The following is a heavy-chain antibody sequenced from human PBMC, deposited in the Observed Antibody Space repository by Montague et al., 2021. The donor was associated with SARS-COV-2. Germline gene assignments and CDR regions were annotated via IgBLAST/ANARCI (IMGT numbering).Heavy chain of an antibody. Sequence: SETLSLTCAVYGGSFSNYYWSWIRQPPGKGLEWIGEINHGGSTNYNPAXXSRVTISLDTSKNQFSLKLSSVTAADTAVYYCARGGTVTTFFAPKRSRRYNWFDSWGQGTLVTVSS. CDR1: GGSFSNYY. V-gene: IGHV4-34*01. CDR3: ARGGTVTTFFAPKRSRRYNWFDS. D-gene: IGHD4-17*01. J-gene: IGHJ5*01. CDR2: INHGGST.